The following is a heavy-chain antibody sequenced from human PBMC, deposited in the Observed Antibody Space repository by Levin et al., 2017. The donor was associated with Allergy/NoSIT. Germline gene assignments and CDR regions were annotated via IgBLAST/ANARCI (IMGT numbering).Heavy chain of an antibody. CDR3: ARGEAWKLGYYVDY. Sequence: SETLSLTCAVSGGSISSGAYSWSWIRQPPGKGLEWIGYIYHSGNTFYNPSLRSRVSLSVDTSKNQFSLRLNSVAAADTAVYFCARGEAWKLGYYVDYWGQGSLVTVSS. D-gene: IGHD3-10*01. V-gene: IGHV4-30-2*01. J-gene: IGHJ4*02. CDR2: IYHSGNT. CDR1: GGSISSGAYS.